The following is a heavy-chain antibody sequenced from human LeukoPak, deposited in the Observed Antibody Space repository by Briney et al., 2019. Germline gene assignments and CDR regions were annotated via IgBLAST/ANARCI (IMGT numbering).Heavy chain of an antibody. Sequence: GGSLRLSCAASGFTLRNYAMSWVRQAPGKGLEWVSAFSGSGVSTYYADSVKGRFTVSRDNSKNSLYLQMNSLTAADTAVYYCAKGRSIGTYYTFDHWGQGTLVTVSS. CDR2: FSGSGVST. CDR3: AKGRSIGTYYTFDH. J-gene: IGHJ4*02. D-gene: IGHD1-26*01. V-gene: IGHV3-23*01. CDR1: GFTLRNYA.